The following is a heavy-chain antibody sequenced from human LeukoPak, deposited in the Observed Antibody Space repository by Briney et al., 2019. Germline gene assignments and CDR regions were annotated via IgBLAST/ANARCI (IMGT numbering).Heavy chain of an antibody. D-gene: IGHD6-19*01. CDR2: VDDSGST. Sequence: SETLSLTCSVSGDSVSSSYWTWIRQPPGKGLEWIGNVDDSGSTKYNPSLKNRVTMSVDPSKNQFSLKLNSVTAADTAVYYCARDRIAVASNWIDPWGQGTLVTVSS. CDR3: ARDRIAVASNWIDP. CDR1: GDSVSSSY. V-gene: IGHV4-59*02. J-gene: IGHJ5*02.